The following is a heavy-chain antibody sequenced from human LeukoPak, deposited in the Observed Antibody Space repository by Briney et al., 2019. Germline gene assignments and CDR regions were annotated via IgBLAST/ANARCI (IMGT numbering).Heavy chain of an antibody. CDR3: AEDQQLQPFHY. V-gene: IGHV3-30*02. CDR2: IQYDGSDE. D-gene: IGHD1-1*01. Sequence: GGSLRPSCAASGFTFSTYGMHWVRQAPGKGLEWVAFIQYDGSDEHYADSVKGRFTISRDNSKNTLFLQMNSLRAEDTAMYYCAEDQQLQPFHYWGQGTLVTVSS. CDR1: GFTFSTYG. J-gene: IGHJ4*02.